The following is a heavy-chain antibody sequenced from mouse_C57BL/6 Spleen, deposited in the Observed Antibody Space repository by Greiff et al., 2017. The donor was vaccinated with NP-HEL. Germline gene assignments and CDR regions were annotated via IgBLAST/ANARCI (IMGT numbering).Heavy chain of an antibody. V-gene: IGHV1-53*01. CDR3: ARYYYGSPYFDY. Sequence: QVQLQQPGTELVKPGASVKLSCKASGYTFTSYWMHWVKQRPGQGLEWIGNINPSNGGTNYNEKFKSKATLTVDKSSSTAYMQLGSLTSKDSAVYYCARYYYGSPYFDYWGQGTTLTVSS. CDR2: INPSNGGT. CDR1: GYTFTSYW. D-gene: IGHD1-1*01. J-gene: IGHJ2*01.